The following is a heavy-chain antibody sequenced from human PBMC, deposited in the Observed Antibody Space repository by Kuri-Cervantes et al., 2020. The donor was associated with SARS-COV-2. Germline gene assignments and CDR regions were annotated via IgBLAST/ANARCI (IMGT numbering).Heavy chain of an antibody. V-gene: IGHV3-73*01. CDR3: YTLLGVSATAYDDY. Sequence: GESLKISCAASGFTFSGSAMYWVRQPFEKGLEWVGRIRSKTNNYATSYAASLRGRFTISRDDSKNTAYLQMNSLRTEDTALYYCYTLLGVSATAYDDYWGQGTLVTVSS. J-gene: IGHJ4*02. CDR2: IRSKTNNYAT. CDR1: GFTFSGSA. D-gene: IGHD2-21*02.